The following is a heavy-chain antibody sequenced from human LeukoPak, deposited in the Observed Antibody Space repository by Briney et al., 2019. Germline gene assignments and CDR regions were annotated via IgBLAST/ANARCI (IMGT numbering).Heavy chain of an antibody. V-gene: IGHV4-4*02. CDR1: GVSISSSEW. CDR2: IHRDGRT. J-gene: IGHJ3*02. Sequence: PSETLSLTCTVSGVSISSSEWWICVRPPPGQRLEWIGEIHRDGRTRYNPSLKSRVTMSIDYSKNQFSLKVSSVTAADTAVYYCAGEKGAFDIWGQGTMVTVSS. CDR3: AGEKGAFDI.